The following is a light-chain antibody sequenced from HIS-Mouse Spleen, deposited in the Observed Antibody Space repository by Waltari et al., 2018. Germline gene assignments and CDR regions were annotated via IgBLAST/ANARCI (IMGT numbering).Light chain of an antibody. V-gene: IGLV2-23*03. CDR3: CSYAGSSTFEV. CDR2: EGS. J-gene: IGLJ2*01. Sequence: QSALTQPASVSGSPGQSITISCTGTSSDVGSYNLVSWYQQHPGKAPKPTIYEGSKRPSGVSNRFSGSKSGNTASLTISGLQAEDEADYYCCSYAGSSTFEVFGGGTKLTVL. CDR1: SSDVGSYNL.